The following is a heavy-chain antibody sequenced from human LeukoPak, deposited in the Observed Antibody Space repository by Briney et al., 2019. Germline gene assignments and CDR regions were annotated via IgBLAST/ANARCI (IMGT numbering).Heavy chain of an antibody. CDR2: IYYSGST. V-gene: IGHV4-31*03. Sequence: SETLSLTCTVSGGSISSGGYYWSWIRQHPGKGLEWIGYIYYSGSTYYNPSLKSRVTISVDTSKNQFSLKLSPVTAADTAVYYCARSPGLVTYYYGMDVWGQGTTVTVSS. J-gene: IGHJ6*02. CDR3: ARSPGLVTYYYGMDV. CDR1: GGSISSGGYY. D-gene: IGHD1-14*01.